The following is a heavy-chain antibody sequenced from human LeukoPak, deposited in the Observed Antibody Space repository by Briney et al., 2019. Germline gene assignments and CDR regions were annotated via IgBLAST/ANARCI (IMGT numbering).Heavy chain of an antibody. J-gene: IGHJ4*02. D-gene: IGHD2-2*01. CDR2: ISSGSDYI. CDR1: GYTFSSST. Sequence: PGGSLRLSCAASGYTFSSSTMNWVRRAPGKGLEWVSSISSGSDYIYYADSVKGRFTISRDNPKNSLYLQMNSLRAEDTAVYYCAKLYCSSTSCYSHSFDYWGQGTLVTVS. CDR3: AKLYCSSTSCYSHSFDY. V-gene: IGHV3-21*01.